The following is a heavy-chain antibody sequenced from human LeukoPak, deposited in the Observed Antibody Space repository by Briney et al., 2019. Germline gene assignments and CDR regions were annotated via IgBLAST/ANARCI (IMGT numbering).Heavy chain of an antibody. J-gene: IGHJ3*01. V-gene: IGHV4-4*07. CDR2: IYTSGTT. Sequence: SETLSLTCTVSRGSISGDYWSWTRQPAGKGLEWIGLIYTSGTTNYNPSLKSRVTMSLDTSKNQFSLKLSSVTAADTAVYYCAKVFHDWGQGTMVTVSS. CDR3: AKVFHD. CDR1: RGSISGDY.